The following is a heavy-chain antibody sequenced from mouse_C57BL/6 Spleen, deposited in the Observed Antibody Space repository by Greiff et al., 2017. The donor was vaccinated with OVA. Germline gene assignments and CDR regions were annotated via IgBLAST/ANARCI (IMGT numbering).Heavy chain of an antibody. CDR1: GYTFTSYW. Sequence: QVQLQQSGAELVMPGASVKLSCKASGYTFTSYWMHWVKQRPGQGLEWIGEIDPSDSYTNYNQKFKGKSTLTVDKSSSTAYMQLSSLTSEDSAVYYCARSRITTEYPEDYFDYWGQGTTLTVSS. CDR3: ARSRITTEYPEDYFDY. V-gene: IGHV1-69*01. CDR2: IDPSDSYT. D-gene: IGHD1-1*01. J-gene: IGHJ2*01.